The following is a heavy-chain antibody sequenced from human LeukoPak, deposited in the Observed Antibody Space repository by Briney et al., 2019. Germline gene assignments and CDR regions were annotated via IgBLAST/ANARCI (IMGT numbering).Heavy chain of an antibody. D-gene: IGHD6-13*01. V-gene: IGHV4-59*08. CDR1: GGSISSYY. Sequence: SETLSLTCTVSGGSISSYYWSWIRQPPGKGLEWIGYIYYSGSTNYNPSLKSRVTISVDTSKNRFSLKLSSVTAADTAVYYCARHIIAAAGAFDYWGQGTLVTVSS. CDR3: ARHIIAAAGAFDY. CDR2: IYYSGST. J-gene: IGHJ4*02.